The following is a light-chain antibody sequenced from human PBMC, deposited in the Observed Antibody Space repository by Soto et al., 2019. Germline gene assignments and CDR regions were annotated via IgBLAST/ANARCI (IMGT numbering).Light chain of an antibody. CDR3: SSYAGSDVFV. J-gene: IGLJ1*01. Sequence: QSVLTQPPSASGSPGQSVAISCTGTSSDVGAYNYVAWYQQHPGKVPKLMIYEVSKRPSGVPDRFSGSKSGNTASLTVSGLQADDEADYYCSSYAGSDVFVFGTGTTVTVL. CDR2: EVS. V-gene: IGLV2-8*01. CDR1: SSDVGAYNY.